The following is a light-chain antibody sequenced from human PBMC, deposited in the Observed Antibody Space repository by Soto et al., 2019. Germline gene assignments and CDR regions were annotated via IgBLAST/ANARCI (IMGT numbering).Light chain of an antibody. CDR3: QQYNDYSRT. V-gene: IGKV1-5*03. Sequence: DIQMTQSPSTLSASVGDRVTITCRASQTLNTWLAWYQQKPGKAPKLLIYRASTLETGVPSRFSGSGSGTEFTLTITSLQPDDFATYYCQQYNDYSRTFGQGTRVEV. CDR1: QTLNTW. CDR2: RAS. J-gene: IGKJ1*01.